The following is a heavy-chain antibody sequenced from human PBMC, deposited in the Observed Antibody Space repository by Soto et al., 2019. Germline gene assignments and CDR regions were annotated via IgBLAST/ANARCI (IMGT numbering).Heavy chain of an antibody. CDR2: IYPGDSDT. D-gene: IGHD6-6*01. V-gene: IGHV5-51*01. J-gene: IGHJ6*02. CDR3: ARHRPYSSSPGLDYYYYGMDV. CDR1: GYSFVSYW. Sequence: SRRNSSPGAGYSFVSYWVVLVRPLTGNGLEWMGIIYPGDSDTRYSPSFQGQVTISADKSISTAYLQWSSLKASDTAMYYCARHRPYSSSPGLDYYYYGMDVWGQGTKVNFSS.